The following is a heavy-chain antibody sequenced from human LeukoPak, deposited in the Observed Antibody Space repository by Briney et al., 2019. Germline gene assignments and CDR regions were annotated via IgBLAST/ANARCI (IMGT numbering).Heavy chain of an antibody. CDR3: ARDDGSGSYYSSFDY. V-gene: IGHV1-2*02. D-gene: IGHD3-10*01. Sequence: ASVKVSCKASGYTFTGYYMHWVRQAPGQGLEWMGWINPNSGGTNYAQKFQGRVTITTDESTSTAYMELSSLRSEDTAVYYCARDDGSGSYYSSFDYWGQGTLVTVSS. CDR1: GYTFTGYY. J-gene: IGHJ4*02. CDR2: INPNSGGT.